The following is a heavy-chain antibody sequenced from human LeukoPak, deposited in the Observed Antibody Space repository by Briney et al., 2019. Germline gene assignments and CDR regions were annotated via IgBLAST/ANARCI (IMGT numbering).Heavy chain of an antibody. V-gene: IGHV3-23*01. CDR2: ISNSGGRT. Sequence: GGSLRLSCAASGFTFSSYAMSWVRQAPGKGLEWVSSISNSGGRTFCTDSVKGRFTISRDNSKITLYLQMNSLRAEDTAVYYCAKSYNGYESKPDYWGQGTLVTVSS. CDR1: GFTFSSYA. D-gene: IGHD5-12*01. J-gene: IGHJ4*02. CDR3: AKSYNGYESKPDY.